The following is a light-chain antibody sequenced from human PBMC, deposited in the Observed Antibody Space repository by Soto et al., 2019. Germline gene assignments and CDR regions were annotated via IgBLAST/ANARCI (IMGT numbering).Light chain of an antibody. V-gene: IGKV1-9*01. CDR3: QRFNSYPLT. CDR2: AAS. CDR1: QGISSY. J-gene: IGKJ2*01. Sequence: DIQLTQSPSFLSASVGDRVIITCRASQGISSYLAWYQQKPGKAPKLLIYAASTLQSGVPSRFSGSGFGTEFTLTISSLQPDYFASYFCQRFNSYPLTFGQGTKLEIK.